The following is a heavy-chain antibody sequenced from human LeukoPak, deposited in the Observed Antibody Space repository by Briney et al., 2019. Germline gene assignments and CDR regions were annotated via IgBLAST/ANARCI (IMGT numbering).Heavy chain of an antibody. D-gene: IGHD5-12*01. CDR2: IYYSGST. V-gene: IGHV4-39*01. J-gene: IGHJ6*03. Sequence: SETLSLTCTVPGGSISSSSYYWGWIRQPPGKGLEWIGSIYYSGSTYYNPSLKSRVTISVDTSKNQFSLKLSSVTAADTAVYYCARHVVATITYYYYYMDVWGKGTTVTVSS. CDR1: GGSISSSSYY. CDR3: ARHVVATITYYYYYMDV.